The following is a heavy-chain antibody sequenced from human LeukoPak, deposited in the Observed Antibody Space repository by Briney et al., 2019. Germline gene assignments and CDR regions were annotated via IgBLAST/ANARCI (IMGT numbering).Heavy chain of an antibody. CDR3: ARSIVVMDV. Sequence: ASVKVSCKASGGTFSSYAISWVRQAPGQGLEWMGWINPNSGGTNYAQKFQGRVTMTRDTSISTAYMELSRLRSDDTAVYYCARSIVVMDVWGKGTTVTVSS. CDR2: INPNSGGT. V-gene: IGHV1-2*02. J-gene: IGHJ6*04. CDR1: GGTFSSYA. D-gene: IGHD2-21*01.